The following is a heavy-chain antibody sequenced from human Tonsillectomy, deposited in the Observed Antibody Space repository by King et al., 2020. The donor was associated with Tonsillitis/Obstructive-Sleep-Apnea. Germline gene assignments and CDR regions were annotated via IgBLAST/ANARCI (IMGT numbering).Heavy chain of an antibody. Sequence: VQLVESGGGLVQPGGSLRLSCGASGFTFSSYAMSWVRQAPEKGLEWVSGISGSGTSTYYADSVKGRFTISRDNSKNTLYLQMSSLRAEDTAVYYCAKDRGSSGWYPCYHYWGQGTLVTFSS. D-gene: IGHD6-19*01. V-gene: IGHV3-23*04. CDR1: GFTFSSYA. CDR3: AKDRGSSGWYPCYHY. CDR2: ISGSGTST. J-gene: IGHJ4*02.